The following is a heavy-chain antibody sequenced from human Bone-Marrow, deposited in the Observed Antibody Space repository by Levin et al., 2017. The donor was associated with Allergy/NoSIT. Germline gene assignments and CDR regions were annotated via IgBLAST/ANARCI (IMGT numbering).Heavy chain of an antibody. CDR1: GYTFSDYN. CDR3: ARKKGVAVAGHPRYYYGMDV. J-gene: IGHJ6*02. D-gene: IGHD6-19*01. Sequence: GASVKVSCKSSGYTFSDYNMHWVRQAPGQGLEWMGWINPNSGGTYYVQKFQGRVTMTRDTSISTAYMEVSRLTSDDTAVYYCARKKGVAVAGHPRYYYGMDVWGQGTTVTVSS. V-gene: IGHV1-2*02. CDR2: INPNSGGT.